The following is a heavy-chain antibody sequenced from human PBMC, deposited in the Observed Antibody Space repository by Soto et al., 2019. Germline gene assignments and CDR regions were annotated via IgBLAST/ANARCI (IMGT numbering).Heavy chain of an antibody. CDR3: ARDPLWGTAMVLWYFDL. CDR2: ISYDGSNK. J-gene: IGHJ2*01. V-gene: IGHV3-30-3*01. CDR1: GFTFSSYA. Sequence: QVQLVESGGGVVQPGRSLSLSCAASGFTFSSYAMHWVRQAPGKGLEWVAVISYDGSNKYYADSVKGRFTISRDNSKNTLYLQMNSLRAEVTAVYYCARDPLWGTAMVLWYFDLWGRGTLVTVSS. D-gene: IGHD5-18*01.